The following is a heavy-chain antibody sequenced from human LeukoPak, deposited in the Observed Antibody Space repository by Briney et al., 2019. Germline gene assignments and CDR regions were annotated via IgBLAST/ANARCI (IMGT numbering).Heavy chain of an antibody. CDR1: GFTFDDYG. CDR2: INWNGGST. Sequence: GESLRLSCAASGFTFDDYGMSWVRQAPGKGLEWVSSINWNGGSTGYADSVKGRFTISRDNAKNSLYLQMNSLRDEDTALYYCARHGVTTVVTRGFDYWGQGTLVTVSS. V-gene: IGHV3-20*04. D-gene: IGHD4-23*01. J-gene: IGHJ4*02. CDR3: ARHGVTTVVTRGFDY.